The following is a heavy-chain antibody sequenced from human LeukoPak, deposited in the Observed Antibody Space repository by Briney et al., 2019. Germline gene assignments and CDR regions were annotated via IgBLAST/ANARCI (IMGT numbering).Heavy chain of an antibody. CDR2: ISGSGGST. V-gene: IGHV3-23*01. CDR1: GFTFSSYA. CDR3: AKSLDIVVVPAAVLFDY. Sequence: PGGSLRLSCAASGFTFSSYAMSWVRQAPGKGLEWVSAISGSGGSTYYADSVKGRFTISRDNSKNTLYLQISSLRAEDTAVYYCAKSLDIVVVPAAVLFDYWGQGTLVTVSS. J-gene: IGHJ4*02. D-gene: IGHD2-2*03.